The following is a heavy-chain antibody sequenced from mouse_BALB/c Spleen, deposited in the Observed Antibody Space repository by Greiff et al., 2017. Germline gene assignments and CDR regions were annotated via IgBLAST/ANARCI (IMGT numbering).Heavy chain of an antibody. CDR2: ISSGGST. CDR3: ARLDYDGGWFAY. Sequence: EVMLVESGGGLVKPGGSLKLSCAASGFTFSSYAMSWVRQTPEKRLEWVASISSGGSTYYPDSVKGRFTISRDNARNILYLQMSSLRSEDTAMYYCARLDYDGGWFAYWGQGTLVTVSA. CDR1: GFTFSSYA. V-gene: IGHV5-6-5*01. J-gene: IGHJ3*01. D-gene: IGHD2-4*01.